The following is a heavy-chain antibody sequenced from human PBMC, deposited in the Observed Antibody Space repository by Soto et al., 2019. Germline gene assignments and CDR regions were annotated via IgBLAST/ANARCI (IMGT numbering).Heavy chain of an antibody. CDR2: MNPNSGNT. Sequence: ASVKVSCKASGYTFTSYDINWVRQATGQGLEWMGWMNPNSGNTGYAQKFQGRVTMTRNTSISTAYMELSSLRSEDTAVYYCARGPTFSSGWYVSYYYYGMDVWGQGTTVTVYS. CDR1: GYTFTSYD. J-gene: IGHJ6*02. CDR3: ARGPTFSSGWYVSYYYYGMDV. V-gene: IGHV1-8*01. D-gene: IGHD6-19*01.